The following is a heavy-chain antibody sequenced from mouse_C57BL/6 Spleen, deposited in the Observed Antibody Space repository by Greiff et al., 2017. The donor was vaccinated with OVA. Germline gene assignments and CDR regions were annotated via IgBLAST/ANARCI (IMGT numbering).Heavy chain of an antibody. CDR2: ISNGGGST. CDR1: GFTFSDYY. D-gene: IGHD2-5*01. CDR3: ARQSNYDAMDY. Sequence: EVKLMESGGGLVQPGGSLKLSCAAPGFTFSDYYMYWVRQTPEKRLEWVAYISNGGGSTYYPDTVKGRFTISRDNAKNTLYLQMSRLKSEDTAMYYCARQSNYDAMDYGGQGTAVTVSS. V-gene: IGHV5-12*01. J-gene: IGHJ4*01.